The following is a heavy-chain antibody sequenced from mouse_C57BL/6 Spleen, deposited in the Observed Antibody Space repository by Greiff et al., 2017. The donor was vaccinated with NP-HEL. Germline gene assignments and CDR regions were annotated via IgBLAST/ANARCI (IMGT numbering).Heavy chain of an antibody. V-gene: IGHV5-4*01. D-gene: IGHD2-4*01. CDR1: GFTFSSYA. J-gene: IGHJ2*01. CDR2: ISDGGSYT. CDR3: ARDEGLPHFDY. Sequence: EVKVVESGGGLVKPGGSLKLSCAASGFTFSSYAMSWVRQTPEKRLEWVATISDGGSYTYYPDNVKGRFTISRDNAKNNLYLQMSHLKSEDTAMYYCARDEGLPHFDYWGQGTTLTVSS.